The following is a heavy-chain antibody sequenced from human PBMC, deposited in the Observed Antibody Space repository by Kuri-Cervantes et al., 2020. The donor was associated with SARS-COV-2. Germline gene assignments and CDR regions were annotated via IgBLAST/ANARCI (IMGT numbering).Heavy chain of an antibody. D-gene: IGHD3-22*01. J-gene: IGHJ6*03. Sequence: SETLSPTCTVSGGSISSSSYYWGWIRQPPGKGLEWIGSIYYSGSTYYNPSLKSRVTISVDTSKNQFSLKLSSVTAADTAVYYCARSGYYSRGVTYYYMDVWDKGTTVTVSS. CDR2: IYYSGST. V-gene: IGHV4-39*07. CDR1: GGSISSSSYY. CDR3: ARSGYYSRGVTYYYMDV.